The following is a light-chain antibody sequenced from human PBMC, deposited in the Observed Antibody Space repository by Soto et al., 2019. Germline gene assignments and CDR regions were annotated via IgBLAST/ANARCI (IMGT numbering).Light chain of an antibody. V-gene: IGLV2-8*01. J-gene: IGLJ1*01. CDR2: EVN. Sequence: QSVLTQPPSASGSPGQSVTISCTGTSSDVGGYDYVSWYQQHPGKAPKLMIYEVNERPSGVPDRFSGSKSGNTASLTVSGLQAEDEADYYCSSYAGSNIYVFGTGTKVTVL. CDR1: SSDVGGYDY. CDR3: SSYAGSNIYV.